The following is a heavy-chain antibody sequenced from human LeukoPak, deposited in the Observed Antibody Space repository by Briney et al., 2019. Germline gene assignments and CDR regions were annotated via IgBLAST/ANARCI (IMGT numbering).Heavy chain of an antibody. D-gene: IGHD3-22*01. J-gene: IGHJ4*02. CDR1: GFTFSNYA. Sequence: HTGGSLRLSCAASGFTFSNYAMSWVRQAPGRGLEWVSAISGSGGITYYADSVKGRFTISRDNSKNTLYLQMNSLRAEDTAVYYCAKVPSYYYDSSGYYYIDYWGQGTLVTVSS. CDR3: AKVPSYYYDSSGYYYIDY. V-gene: IGHV3-23*01. CDR2: ISGSGGIT.